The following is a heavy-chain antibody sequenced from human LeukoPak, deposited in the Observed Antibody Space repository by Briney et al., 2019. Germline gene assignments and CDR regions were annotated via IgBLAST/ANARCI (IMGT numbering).Heavy chain of an antibody. CDR1: GFTFSNYA. J-gene: IGHJ6*02. V-gene: IGHV3-23*01. CDR3: AKRYCRGGSCTHYYYYGMDV. CDR2: ISNSGDST. Sequence: PGGSLRLSCAASGFTFSNYAMNWVRQAPGKGLEWVSGISNSGDSTYYAEPVKGRFTISRDNSKNTLYLQMNSLRAEDTAVYYCAKRYCRGGSCTHYYYYGMDVWGQGTTVTVSS. D-gene: IGHD2-15*01.